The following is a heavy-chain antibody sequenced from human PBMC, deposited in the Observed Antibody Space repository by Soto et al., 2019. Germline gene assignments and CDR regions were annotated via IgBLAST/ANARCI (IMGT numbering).Heavy chain of an antibody. J-gene: IGHJ4*02. Sequence: PSATLSLTCTVSGGSISSRSYYWGWIRQPPGKGLEWIGSMYYSGSTYYNPSLKSRVIISADTSKNQFSLNLTSVTAADTAVYYCAREYTYGSNFFDCWGQGALVTVSS. D-gene: IGHD5-18*01. CDR3: AREYTYGSNFFDC. V-gene: IGHV4-39*07. CDR1: GGSISSRSYY. CDR2: MYYSGST.